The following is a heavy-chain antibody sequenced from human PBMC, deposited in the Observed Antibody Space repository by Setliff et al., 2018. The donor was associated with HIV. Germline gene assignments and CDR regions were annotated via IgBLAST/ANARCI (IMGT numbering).Heavy chain of an antibody. D-gene: IGHD3-10*01. CDR2: ISSRGSVI. Sequence: RESLRLSCAASGFTFGDYYMTWIRQAPKKGLECVAYISSRGSVIQYADSVKGRFTISRDNAKNSLSLQMYNLRDEDTAVYFCARGDVVQFRGALDPWGQGALVTVSS. CDR3: ARGDVVQFRGALDP. J-gene: IGHJ5*02. V-gene: IGHV3-11*04. CDR1: GFTFGDYY.